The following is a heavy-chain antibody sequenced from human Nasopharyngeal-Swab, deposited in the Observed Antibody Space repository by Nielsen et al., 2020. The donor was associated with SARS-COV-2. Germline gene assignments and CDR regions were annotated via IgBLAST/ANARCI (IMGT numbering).Heavy chain of an antibody. V-gene: IGHV3-30*02. CDR3: AKKTQSRFLGYMDV. CDR2: IRYDGSNK. J-gene: IGHJ6*03. CDR1: GFTFSSYG. Sequence: GESLKISCAASGFTFSSYGMHWVRQAPGKGLEWVAFIRYDGSNKYYADSVKGRFTISRDNSKNTLYLQMNSLRAEDTVVYYCAKKTQSRFLGYMDVWGKGTTVTVSS. D-gene: IGHD3-3*01.